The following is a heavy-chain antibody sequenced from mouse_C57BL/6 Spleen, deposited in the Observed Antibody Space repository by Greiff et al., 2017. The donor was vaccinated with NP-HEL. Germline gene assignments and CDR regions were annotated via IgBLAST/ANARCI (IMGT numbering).Heavy chain of an antibody. CDR2: IRLKSDNYAT. V-gene: IGHV6-3*01. J-gene: IGHJ4*01. CDR1: GFTFSNYW. CDR3: ANYGHYYAMDY. D-gene: IGHD1-1*01. Sequence: EVKLVESGGGLVQPGGSMKLSCVASGFTFSNYWMNWVRQSPEKGLEWVAQIRLKSDNYATHYAESVKGRFTISRDDSKSSVYLQMNNLRAEDTGIYYCANYGHYYAMDYWGQGTSVTVSS.